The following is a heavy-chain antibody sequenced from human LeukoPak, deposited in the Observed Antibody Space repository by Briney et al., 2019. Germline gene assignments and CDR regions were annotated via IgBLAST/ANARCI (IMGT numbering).Heavy chain of an antibody. CDR3: ARSPYDFWSGYYDPDYYMDV. Sequence: SETLSLTCTVSGGSISSYYWSWIRQPAGQGLEWIGRIYTSGSTNYNPSLTRRVTMSVDTYKKQFSLKLSSVTAADTAVYYCARSPYDFWSGYYDPDYYMDVWGKGTTVTVSS. V-gene: IGHV4-4*07. CDR2: IYTSGST. D-gene: IGHD3-3*01. J-gene: IGHJ6*03. CDR1: GGSISSYY.